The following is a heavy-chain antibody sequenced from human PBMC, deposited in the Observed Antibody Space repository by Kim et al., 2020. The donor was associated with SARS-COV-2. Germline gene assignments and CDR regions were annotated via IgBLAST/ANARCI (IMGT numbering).Heavy chain of an antibody. CDR2: IYYSGST. J-gene: IGHJ4*02. V-gene: IGHV4-59*08. CDR3: ARSHGYSYGYFDY. D-gene: IGHD5-18*01. Sequence: SETLSLTCTVSGGSISSYYWSWIRQPPGKGLEWIGYIYYSGSTNYNPSLKSRVTISVDTSKNQFSLKLSSVTAADTAVYYCARSHGYSYGYFDYWGQGTLVTVSS. CDR1: GGSISSYY.